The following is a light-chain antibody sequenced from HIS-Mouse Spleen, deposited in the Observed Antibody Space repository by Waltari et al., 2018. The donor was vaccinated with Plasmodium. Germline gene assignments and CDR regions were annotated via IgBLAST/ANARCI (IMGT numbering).Light chain of an antibody. J-gene: IGKJ4*01. CDR3: QQYGSSPLT. CDR1: QSVSSSY. V-gene: IGKV3-20*01. Sequence: EIVLTQSPGTLPLSPGERATIPCRASQSVSSSYLAWYQQKPGQAPRLLIYGASSRATGIPDMFSCSGSGTDFTLTISRLEPEDFAVYYCQQYGSSPLTFGGGTKVEIK. CDR2: GAS.